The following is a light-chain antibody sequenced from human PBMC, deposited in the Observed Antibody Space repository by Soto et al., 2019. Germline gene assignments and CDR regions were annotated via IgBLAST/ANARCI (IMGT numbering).Light chain of an antibody. CDR3: QPSNTCYS. J-gene: IGKJ2*03. CDR2: AAS. V-gene: IGKV1-5*01. CDR1: QRLSSW. Sequence: DIQMTQSPSTLSASVGDRVTITCRASQRLSSWLAWYQQKPGKAPKLLIYAASSLESGVPSRFSGSGSGTEFTLTISSLQPDDLATYFCQPSNTCYSFGQGTKLEIK.